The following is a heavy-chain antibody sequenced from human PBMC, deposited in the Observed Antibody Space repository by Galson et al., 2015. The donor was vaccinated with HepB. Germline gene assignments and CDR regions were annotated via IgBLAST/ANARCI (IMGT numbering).Heavy chain of an antibody. Sequence: ETLSLTCTVSGGSISSYYWSWIRQPPGKGLEWIGYIYYSGSTNYNPSLKSRVTISVDTSKNQFSLKLSSVTAADTAVYYCARAGYSSGWYEDAFDIWGQGTMVTVSS. J-gene: IGHJ3*02. CDR3: ARAGYSSGWYEDAFDI. CDR1: GGSISSYY. V-gene: IGHV4-59*01. D-gene: IGHD6-19*01. CDR2: IYYSGST.